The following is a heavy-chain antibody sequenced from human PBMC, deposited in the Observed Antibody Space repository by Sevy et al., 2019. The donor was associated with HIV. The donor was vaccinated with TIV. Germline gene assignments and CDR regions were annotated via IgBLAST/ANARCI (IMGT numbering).Heavy chain of an antibody. J-gene: IGHJ4*02. V-gene: IGHV1-69*13. D-gene: IGHD3-22*01. CDR3: AMTHYYDSSGYYYDY. Sequence: ASVKVSCKASGGTFSSYAISWVRQAPGQGLEWMGGIIPIFGTANYAQKFQGRVTITADESTSTAYMELSSLRSEDTAVCYCAMTHYYDSSGYYYDYWGQGTLVTVSS. CDR1: GGTFSSYA. CDR2: IIPIFGTA.